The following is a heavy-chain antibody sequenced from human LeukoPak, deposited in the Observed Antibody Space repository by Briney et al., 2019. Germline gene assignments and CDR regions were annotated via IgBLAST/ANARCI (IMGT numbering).Heavy chain of an antibody. CDR3: ATRPTYWGIAVGAAGEGVYFDY. D-gene: IGHD6-19*01. V-gene: IGHV1-24*01. Sequence: ASVKVSCKVSGYPLTELSIHWVRQAPGKGLEWMGGFDPEDGETIYAQKFQGRVTMTEDTSTDTAYMELSSLRAEDTAVYYCATRPTYWGIAVGAAGEGVYFDYWGQGTLVTVSS. CDR2: FDPEDGET. CDR1: GYPLTELS. J-gene: IGHJ4*02.